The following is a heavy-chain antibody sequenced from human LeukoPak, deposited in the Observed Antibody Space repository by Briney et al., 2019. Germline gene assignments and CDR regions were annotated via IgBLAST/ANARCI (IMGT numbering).Heavy chain of an antibody. CDR1: GFTFSSYG. J-gene: IGHJ4*02. V-gene: IGHV3-30*03. CDR2: ISYDGSNK. Sequence: PGRSLRLSCAASGFTFSSYGMHWVRQAPGKGLEWVAVISYDGSNKYYADSVKGRFTISRDNSKNTLYLQMNSLRAEDTAVYYCARDEYTSGWSFDYWGQGTLVTVSS. D-gene: IGHD6-19*01. CDR3: ARDEYTSGWSFDY.